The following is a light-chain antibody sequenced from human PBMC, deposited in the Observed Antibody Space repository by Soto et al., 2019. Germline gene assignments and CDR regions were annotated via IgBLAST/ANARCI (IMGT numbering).Light chain of an antibody. Sequence: DIVMTQSPDSLAVSLGERATINCKSSRSLLHGSNNENFLAWYQQRPGQPPKLLFYWASTRQSVVPERFSGSGSETDFTLTISSLRAEDVAVYYCQQYFGIPLTFGGGTKVEIK. J-gene: IGKJ4*01. CDR3: QQYFGIPLT. CDR1: RSLLHGSNNENF. V-gene: IGKV4-1*01. CDR2: WAS.